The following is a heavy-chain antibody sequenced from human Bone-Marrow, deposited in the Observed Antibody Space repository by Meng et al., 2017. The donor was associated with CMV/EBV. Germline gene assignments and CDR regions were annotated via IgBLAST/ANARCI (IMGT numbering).Heavy chain of an antibody. CDR2: IYHSGST. V-gene: IGHV4-38-2*02. D-gene: IGHD4-23*01. J-gene: IGHJ4*02. CDR1: GYSTSSGYY. Sequence: SETLSLTCTAPGYSTSSGYYWGWIRQPPGKGLEWIGSIYHSGSTYYNPSLKSRVTISVDTSKNQFSLKLSSVTAADTAVYYCARDVGITSIYGGNSGTFDYWGQGTLVTVSS. CDR3: ARDVGITSIYGGNSGTFDY.